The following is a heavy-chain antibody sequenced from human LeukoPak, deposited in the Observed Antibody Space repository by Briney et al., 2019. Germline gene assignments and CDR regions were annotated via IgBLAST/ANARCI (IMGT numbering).Heavy chain of an antibody. J-gene: IGHJ4*02. Sequence: GGSLRLSCAASGFTFSNYWMHWVRQAPGKGLVWVSRINSDGSSTTYADSVKGRFTISRDNAKNTLYLQMNSLRAEDTAVYYCARELNIAAAGTVTTQFDYWGQGTLVTVSS. D-gene: IGHD6-13*01. CDR1: GFTFSNYW. CDR2: INSDGSST. V-gene: IGHV3-74*01. CDR3: ARELNIAAAGTVTTQFDY.